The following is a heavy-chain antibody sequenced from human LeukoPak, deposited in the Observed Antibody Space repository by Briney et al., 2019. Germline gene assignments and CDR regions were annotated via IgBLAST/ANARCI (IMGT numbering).Heavy chain of an antibody. Sequence: GGSLRLSCVASGFTFSTYNMNWVRQAPGKGLEWVSSIASSTSYINYADSVKGRFTISRDNAKNSLYLQMNSLRAEDTAVYYCARVYYDISGPFDYWGQGTLVTVSS. CDR2: IASSTSYI. V-gene: IGHV3-21*01. D-gene: IGHD3-22*01. CDR1: GFTFSTYN. CDR3: ARVYYDISGPFDY. J-gene: IGHJ4*02.